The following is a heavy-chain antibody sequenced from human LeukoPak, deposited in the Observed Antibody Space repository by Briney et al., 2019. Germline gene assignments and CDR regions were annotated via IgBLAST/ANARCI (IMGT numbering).Heavy chain of an antibody. Sequence: SVKVSCKASGGTFSSYAISWVRQAPGQGLEWMGRIIPILGIANYAQKFQGRVTITADKSTSTAYMELSSLRSEDTAVYYCARVYYYYDSSGILTLYFDYWGQGTLVTVSS. CDR2: IIPILGIA. CDR3: ARVYYYYDSSGILTLYFDY. J-gene: IGHJ4*02. CDR1: GGTFSSYA. V-gene: IGHV1-69*04. D-gene: IGHD3-22*01.